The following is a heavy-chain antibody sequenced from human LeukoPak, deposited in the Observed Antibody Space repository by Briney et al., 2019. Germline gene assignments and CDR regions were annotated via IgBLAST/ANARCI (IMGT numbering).Heavy chain of an antibody. Sequence: PGGSLRLSCAVSGFTLSSYNMNWVRQAPGKGLEWVSYIRNSGNTIYYADSVKGRFTISRDNAKNSLYLQMNSLRVEDTAVYYCVRDKLVGPSRLDHWGQGTLVTVSS. CDR2: IRNSGNTI. V-gene: IGHV3-48*03. J-gene: IGHJ4*02. CDR3: VRDKLVGPSRLDH. CDR1: GFTLSSYN. D-gene: IGHD1-26*01.